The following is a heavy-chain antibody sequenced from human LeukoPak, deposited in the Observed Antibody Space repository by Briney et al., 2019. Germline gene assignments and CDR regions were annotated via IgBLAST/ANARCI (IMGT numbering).Heavy chain of an antibody. Sequence: GGSLRLSCAASGFTFSSYWMTWVRQAPGKGLEWVANIKQDGSEKYSVDSVKGRFTISRDNAKNSLYMQMSSLRAEDTAVYYCASVMSALVCRTYGSYYYYYYMDGWGTGTTVTVSS. J-gene: IGHJ6*03. V-gene: IGHV3-7*01. D-gene: IGHD2-8*01. CDR3: ASVMSALVCRTYGSYYYYYYMDG. CDR1: GFTFSSYW. CDR2: IKQDGSEK.